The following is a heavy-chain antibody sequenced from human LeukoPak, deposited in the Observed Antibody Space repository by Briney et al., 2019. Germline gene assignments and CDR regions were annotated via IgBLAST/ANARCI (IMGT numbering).Heavy chain of an antibody. CDR1: GGTFSSYA. V-gene: IGHV1-69*05. J-gene: IGHJ4*02. CDR3: ARGGDKCYSYFDY. CDR2: IIPIFGTA. Sequence: GASVKVSCKASGGTFSSYAISWVRQAPGQGLEWMGGIIPIFGTANYAQKFQGRVTITTDESTSTAYMELSSLRSEDTAVYSCARGGDKCYSYFDYWGQGTLVTVSS. D-gene: IGHD2-15*01.